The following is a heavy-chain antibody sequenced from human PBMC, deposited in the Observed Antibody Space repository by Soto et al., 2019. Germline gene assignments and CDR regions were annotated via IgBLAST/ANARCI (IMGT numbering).Heavy chain of an antibody. Sequence: GSLRLSCAASGFTFRTYGMHWVRQAPGKGLEWVAFISDDGSQKYYGDSVKGRFTISRDNSKNTLSLQMISLRTEDTSVYYCAKEAPGGWHFFDTWGQGTLVTVSS. V-gene: IGHV3-30*18. CDR2: ISDDGSQK. CDR3: AKEAPGGWHFFDT. CDR1: GFTFRTYG. D-gene: IGHD6-19*01. J-gene: IGHJ4*02.